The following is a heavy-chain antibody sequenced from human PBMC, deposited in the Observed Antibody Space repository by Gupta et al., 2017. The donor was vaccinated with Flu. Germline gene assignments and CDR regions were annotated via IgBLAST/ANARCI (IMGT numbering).Heavy chain of an antibody. Sequence: EVQLVESGGGLVKPGGSLRLSCAVSGFPFSSYSMNWVRQAPGKGPEWVSSISTTSSYKYYADSGKGRFTISRDNDKNSLYLQMNSLREEDTAVYYCARDYLDSGNYNYAFDIWGLGTTVTVS. CDR1: GFPFSSYS. V-gene: IGHV3-21*01. CDR3: ARDYLDSGNYNYAFDI. D-gene: IGHD3-22*01. J-gene: IGHJ3*02. CDR2: ISTTSSYK.